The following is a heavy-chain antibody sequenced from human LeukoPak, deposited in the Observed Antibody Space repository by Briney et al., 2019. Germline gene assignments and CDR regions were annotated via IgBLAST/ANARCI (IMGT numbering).Heavy chain of an antibody. Sequence: GGSLRLSCAASGFIFSSYWMSWVRQAPGKGLEWVANIKQDGSERSYVDSVKGRFTISRDNAKNSLYLQMNSLRAEDTAVYYCARDGVRGTIDYWGQGTLVTVSS. CDR2: IKQDGSER. V-gene: IGHV3-7*01. CDR1: GFIFSSYW. CDR3: ARDGVRGTIDY. D-gene: IGHD3-10*01. J-gene: IGHJ4*02.